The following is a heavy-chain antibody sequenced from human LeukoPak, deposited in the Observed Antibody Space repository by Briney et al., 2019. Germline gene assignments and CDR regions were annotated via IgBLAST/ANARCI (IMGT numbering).Heavy chain of an antibody. Sequence: ASVKVSCKVSGYTLTELSMHWVRQAPGKGLEWMGGFDPEDGETIYAQKVQGRVTMTEDTSTDTAYMELSSLRSEDTAVYYCATDYYGDYFDAFDIWGQGTMVTVSS. CDR3: ATDYYGDYFDAFDI. V-gene: IGHV1-24*01. D-gene: IGHD4-17*01. CDR2: FDPEDGET. J-gene: IGHJ3*02. CDR1: GYTLTELS.